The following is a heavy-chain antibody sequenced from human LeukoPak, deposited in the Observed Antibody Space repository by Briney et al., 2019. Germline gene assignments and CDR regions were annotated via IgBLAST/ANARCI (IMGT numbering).Heavy chain of an antibody. CDR1: GFTFSSYE. CDR2: ISSRGDTI. Sequence: GGSLRLSCAGSGFTFSSYEMNWVRQAPGKGLEWISYISSRGDTIYYADSVRGRLTLYRDNAKNSLYLQMNSLRVEDTAVYYCARGYASAWCDHWGQGALVTVSS. V-gene: IGHV3-48*03. J-gene: IGHJ5*02. CDR3: ARGYASAWCDH. D-gene: IGHD6-19*01.